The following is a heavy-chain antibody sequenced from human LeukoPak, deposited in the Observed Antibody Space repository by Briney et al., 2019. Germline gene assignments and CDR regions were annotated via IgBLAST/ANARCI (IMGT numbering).Heavy chain of an antibody. J-gene: IGHJ3*02. Sequence: AASVKVSCKASGYTFTGYYMHWVRQAPGQGLEWMGWINPNSGGTNYAQKFQGRVTMTRDTSISTAYMELSRLRSDDTAVYYCARSLAYCGGDCYYDAFDIWGQGTMVTVSS. CDR3: ARSLAYCGGDCYYDAFDI. CDR1: GYTFTGYY. CDR2: INPNSGGT. D-gene: IGHD2-21*01. V-gene: IGHV1-2*02.